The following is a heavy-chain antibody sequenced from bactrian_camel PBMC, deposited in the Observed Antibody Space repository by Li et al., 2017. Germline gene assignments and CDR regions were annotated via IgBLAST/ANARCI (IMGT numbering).Heavy chain of an antibody. CDR3: ARFRLVSTSNQFFDY. V-gene: IGHV3S55*01. Sequence: HVQLVESGGGSAQAGGSLRLSCRVSGDPYGAYSSGDWFRQAPGKEREGVATIDNDGSSSYADSVKGRFTISRDNAKNTLYLQMNSLKSEDTALHYCARFRLVSTSNQFFDYWGQGTQVTVS. D-gene: IGHD1*01. CDR1: GDPYGAYS. CDR2: IDNDGSS. J-gene: IGHJ4*01.